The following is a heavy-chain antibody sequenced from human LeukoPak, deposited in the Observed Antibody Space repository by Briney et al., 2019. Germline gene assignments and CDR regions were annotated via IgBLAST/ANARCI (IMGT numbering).Heavy chain of an antibody. CDR1: GFTFGDYA. D-gene: IGHD1-26*01. CDR3: TRAVLVGARSSFGY. V-gene: IGHV3-49*01. CDR2: IRSKAYGGTT. Sequence: GGSLRLSCTASGFTFGDYAMSWFRQAPGKGLEWVGFIRSKAYGGTTEYAASVKGRFTISRDGSKSIAYLQMNSLKTEDTAVYYCTRAVLVGARSSFGYWGQGTLVTVSS. J-gene: IGHJ4*02.